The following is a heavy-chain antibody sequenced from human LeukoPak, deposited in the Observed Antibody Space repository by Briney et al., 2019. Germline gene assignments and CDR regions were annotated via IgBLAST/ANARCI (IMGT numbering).Heavy chain of an antibody. CDR3: TTGDPWLLIYAFDI. D-gene: IGHD6-19*01. V-gene: IGHV3-49*03. CDR1: GFTFGDYA. Sequence: PGRSLRLSCTASGFTFGDYAMNWFRQAPGKRLEWVGFIRSKAYGGTTEYAASVKGRFTISRDDSKSIAYLQMNSLKTEDTAVYYCTTGDPWLLIYAFDIWGQGTMVTVSS. CDR2: IRSKAYGGTT. J-gene: IGHJ3*02.